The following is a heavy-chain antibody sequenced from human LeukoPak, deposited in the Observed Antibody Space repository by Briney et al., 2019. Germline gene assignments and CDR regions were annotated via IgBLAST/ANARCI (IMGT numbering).Heavy chain of an antibody. V-gene: IGHV4-61*02. CDR2: IYTFGST. CDR3: AREPTIYLTLTPYYDY. CDR1: GGSITSAKHY. J-gene: IGHJ4*02. D-gene: IGHD3-3*01. Sequence: SQTLSLTCSVSGGSITSAKHYWTWIRRPAGKGLEWIGRIYTFGSTTYNPSLKNRVTISLDMSTNQFSLKLTSVTAADTAVYYCAREPTIYLTLTPYYDYWGQGTLVTVSS.